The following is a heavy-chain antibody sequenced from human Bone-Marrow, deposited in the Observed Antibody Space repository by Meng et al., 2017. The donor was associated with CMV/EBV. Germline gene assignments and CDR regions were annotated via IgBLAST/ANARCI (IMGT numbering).Heavy chain of an antibody. CDR2: IYWNDDK. D-gene: IGHD3-10*01. CDR1: GFSLSTSGVG. V-gene: IGHV2-5*01. CDR3: AHKSVGAPLLDY. Sequence: SGPTLVKPTQTLTLTCTFSGFSLSTSGVGVGWIRQPPGKALEWLALIYWNDDKRYSPSLKSRLTITKDASKNQVVLTMTNVDPVDTATYYCAHKSVGAPLLDYWGQGTLVTVSS. J-gene: IGHJ4*02.